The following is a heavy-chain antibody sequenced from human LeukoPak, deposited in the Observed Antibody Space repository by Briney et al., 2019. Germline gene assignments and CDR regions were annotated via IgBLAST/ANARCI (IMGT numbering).Heavy chain of an antibody. CDR2: ISSSGSTM. D-gene: IGHD4-17*01. V-gene: IGHV3-48*01. CDR3: ARENFGDVFDY. CDR1: GFTFSSYS. Sequence: PGGSLRLSCAASGFTFSSYSINWVRQAPGKGLELVSFISSSGSTMYYADSVKGRFTISRDNAKNSLYLQMNSLRAEDTAVYYCARENFGDVFDYWGQGTPVTVSS. J-gene: IGHJ4*02.